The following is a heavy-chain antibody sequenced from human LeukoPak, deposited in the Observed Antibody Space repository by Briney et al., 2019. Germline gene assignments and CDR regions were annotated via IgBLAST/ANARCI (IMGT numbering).Heavy chain of an antibody. CDR3: ARGARYFDWSFDY. D-gene: IGHD3-9*01. CDR1: GGSISTYY. V-gene: IGHV4-59*12. J-gene: IGHJ4*02. CDR2: IYHSGST. Sequence: SETLSLTCTVSGGSISTYYWNWIRQPPGKGLEWIGYIYHSGSTYYNPSLKSRVTISVDRSKNQFSLKLSSVTAADTAVYYCARGARYFDWSFDYWGQGTLVTVSS.